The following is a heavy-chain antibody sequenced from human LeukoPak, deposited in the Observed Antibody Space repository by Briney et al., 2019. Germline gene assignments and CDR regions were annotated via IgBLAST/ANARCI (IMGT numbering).Heavy chain of an antibody. CDR3: VTAAGLGVYYFDY. Sequence: GSLRLSCAASGFTFSSYSMNWVRQAPGEGLEWVSSISSSSSYIHYADSVKGRFTISRDNAKNSLYLQMNSLRAEDTAVYYCVTAAGLGVYYFDYWGQGTLVTVSS. V-gene: IGHV3-21*01. D-gene: IGHD6-13*01. J-gene: IGHJ4*02. CDR2: ISSSSSYI. CDR1: GFTFSSYS.